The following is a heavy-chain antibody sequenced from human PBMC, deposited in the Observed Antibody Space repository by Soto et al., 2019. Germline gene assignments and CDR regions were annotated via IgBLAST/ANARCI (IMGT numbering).Heavy chain of an antibody. D-gene: IGHD3-9*01. CDR3: ARESGYFDWSPYYFDY. V-gene: IGHV1-2*02. CDR1: GYTFTGYY. Sequence: ASVKVSCKASGYTFTGYYMHWVRQAPGQGLEWMGWINPNSGGTNYAQKFQGRVTMTRDTSISTAYMELSRLRSDDTAVYYCARESGYFDWSPYYFDYWGQGTLVTVSS. CDR2: INPNSGGT. J-gene: IGHJ4*02.